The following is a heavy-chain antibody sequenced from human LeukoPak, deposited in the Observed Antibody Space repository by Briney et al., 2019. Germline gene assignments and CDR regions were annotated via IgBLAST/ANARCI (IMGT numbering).Heavy chain of an antibody. J-gene: IGHJ4*02. CDR2: ISSSGSTI. CDR3: ARVGYSYGLDYFDY. Sequence: GGSLRLSCGASGFTFSSYEMNWVRQAPGKGLEWVSYISSSGSTIYYSDSVKGRFTISGDNAKNSLYLQMNSLRAEDTAVYYCARVGYSYGLDYFDYWGQGNLVTVSS. V-gene: IGHV3-48*03. CDR1: GFTFSSYE. D-gene: IGHD5-18*01.